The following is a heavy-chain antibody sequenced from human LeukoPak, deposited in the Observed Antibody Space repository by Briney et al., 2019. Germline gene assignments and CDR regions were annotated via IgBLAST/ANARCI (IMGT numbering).Heavy chain of an antibody. CDR2: IYYSGST. Sequence: SQTLSLTCTVSGGSISSGGYYWSWIRQHPGKGLEWIGYIYYSGSTYYNASLKSRVTISVDTSKNQFSLKLSSVTAADTAVYYCARDLAGTSDYWGQGTLVTVSS. CDR1: GGSISSGGYY. J-gene: IGHJ4*02. D-gene: IGHD6-19*01. CDR3: ARDLAGTSDY. V-gene: IGHV4-31*03.